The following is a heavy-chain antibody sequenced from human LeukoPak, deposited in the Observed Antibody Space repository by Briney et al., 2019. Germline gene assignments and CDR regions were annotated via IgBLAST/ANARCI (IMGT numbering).Heavy chain of an antibody. CDR3: ARDPSSSAGYFDY. CDR1: GFTFSPYW. J-gene: IGHJ4*02. Sequence: GGSLRLSCSASGFTFSPYWMHWVRQAPGKGLVWVSRIDNDGSSTSYADSVQGRFTISRDNAKNTLYLQMNSLRAEDTAVYYCARDPSSSAGYFDYWGQGTLVTVSS. V-gene: IGHV3-74*01. D-gene: IGHD6-6*01. CDR2: IDNDGSST.